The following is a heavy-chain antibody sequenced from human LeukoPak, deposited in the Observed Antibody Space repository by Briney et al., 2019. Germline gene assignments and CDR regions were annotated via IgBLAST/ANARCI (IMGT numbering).Heavy chain of an antibody. CDR1: GFTFSSYA. Sequence: GGSLRLSCAASGFTFSSYAMHWVRQAPGKGLEYVSAISSNGGSTYYADSVKGRFTISRDNSKNTLYLQMNSLRAEDTAVYYCARDKYYDSSGFYYSDYWGQGILVTVAS. CDR3: ARDKYYDSSGFYYSDY. CDR2: ISSNGGST. J-gene: IGHJ4*02. D-gene: IGHD3-22*01. V-gene: IGHV3-64*04.